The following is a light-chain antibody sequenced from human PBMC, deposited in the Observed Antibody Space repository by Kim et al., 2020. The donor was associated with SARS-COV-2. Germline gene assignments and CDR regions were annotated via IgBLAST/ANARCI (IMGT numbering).Light chain of an antibody. CDR3: QAWDSSTAWV. V-gene: IGLV3-1*01. CDR1: KVGDKY. J-gene: IGLJ3*02. Sequence: SYELTQPPSVSVSPGQTASITCSGDKVGDKYACWYQQKPGQSPVLVIYQDSKRPSGIPERFSGSNSGNTATLTISGTQAMDEADYYCQAWDSSTAWVFGG. CDR2: QDS.